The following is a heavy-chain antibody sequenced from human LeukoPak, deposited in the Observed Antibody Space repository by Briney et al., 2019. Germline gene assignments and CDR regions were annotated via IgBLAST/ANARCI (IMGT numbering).Heavy chain of an antibody. J-gene: IGHJ4*02. V-gene: IGHV3-7*01. CDR3: ARGGNYDSTIDY. Sequence: DSVKGRLTMSRDNAKNSLYLQMISLRAEDTAVYYCARGGNYDSTIDYWGQGTLVAVSS. D-gene: IGHD3-22*01.